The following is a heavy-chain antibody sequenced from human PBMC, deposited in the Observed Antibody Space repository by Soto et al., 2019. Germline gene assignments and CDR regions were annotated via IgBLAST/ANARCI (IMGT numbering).Heavy chain of an antibody. CDR1: GYTFTNYA. V-gene: IGHV1-3*01. D-gene: IGHD3-22*01. Sequence: GYTFTNYAVHWVRQAPGQRLEWMGWINAGNGNTKYSQKFQGRVTITRDTSANTAYMELSSLRSEDTAVYYCARDYYDSSGYYNWFDPWGQGTLVTVSS. J-gene: IGHJ5*02. CDR2: INAGNGNT. CDR3: ARDYYDSSGYYNWFDP.